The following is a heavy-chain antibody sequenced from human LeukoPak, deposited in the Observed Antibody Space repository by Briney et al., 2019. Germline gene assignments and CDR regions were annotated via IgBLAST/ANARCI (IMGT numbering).Heavy chain of an antibody. CDR3: AKGGYRYANNWWADY. J-gene: IGHJ4*02. D-gene: IGHD1-1*01. Sequence: PGGSLRLSCGASGFTFSDYDMHWVRRAPGKGLEWVTFIWFDGSKKFYADSVKGRFTPSRDKSKNTLSLQMNGLRADDTAVYYCAKGGYRYANNWWADYWGQGTLVTVSS. V-gene: IGHV3-30*02. CDR1: GFTFSDYD. CDR2: IWFDGSKK.